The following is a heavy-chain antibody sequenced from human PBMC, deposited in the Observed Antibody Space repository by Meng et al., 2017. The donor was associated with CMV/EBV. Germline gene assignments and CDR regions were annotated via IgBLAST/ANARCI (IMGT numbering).Heavy chain of an antibody. CDR2: IYPNSGGT. V-gene: IGHV1-2*02. D-gene: IGHD1-1*01. CDR1: GYRFSDHD. Sequence: QVQLVETGAEVKSPGASVEVSRQTSGYRFSDHDMNWVRQAPGQGLEWMGWIYPNSGGTHYAQKFQDRVTMTRDTSISTVYMELSRLTSDDTAVYYCVRDHNWGPDYWGQGTLVTVSS. CDR3: VRDHNWGPDY. J-gene: IGHJ4*02.